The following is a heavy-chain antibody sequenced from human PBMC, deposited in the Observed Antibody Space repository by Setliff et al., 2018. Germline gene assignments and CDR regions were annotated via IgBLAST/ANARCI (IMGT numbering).Heavy chain of an antibody. CDR3: ARDHAYGSRFYYYYYGMDV. J-gene: IGHJ6*02. CDR2: IKQDGSGK. Sequence: GGSLRLSCAASGFTFSRYWMSWVRQAPGKGLEWVANIKQDGSGKYYVDSVKGRFTISRDNAKNSLYLQMNSLRAEDTAVYYCARDHAYGSRFYYYYYGMDVWGQGTTVTVSS. V-gene: IGHV3-7*01. CDR1: GFTFSRYW. D-gene: IGHD3-10*01.